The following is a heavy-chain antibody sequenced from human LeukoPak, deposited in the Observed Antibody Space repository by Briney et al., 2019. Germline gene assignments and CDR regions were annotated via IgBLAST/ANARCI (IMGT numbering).Heavy chain of an antibody. Sequence: SETLSLTCAVYGGSFSGYYWSWIRQPPGKGLEWIGEINHSGSTNYNPSLKSRVTISVDTPKNQFSLKLSFVTAADTAVYYCARIGRMHSRDYWGQGTLVTVSS. J-gene: IGHJ4*02. CDR2: INHSGST. D-gene: IGHD2-21*01. CDR3: ARIGRMHSRDY. CDR1: GGSFSGYY. V-gene: IGHV4-34*01.